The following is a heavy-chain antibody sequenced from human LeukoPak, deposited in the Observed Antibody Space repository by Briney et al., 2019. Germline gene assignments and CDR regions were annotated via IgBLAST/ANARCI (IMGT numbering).Heavy chain of an antibody. D-gene: IGHD6-13*01. CDR3: AKYSSSSNYYYGMDV. J-gene: IGHJ6*02. CDR1: GFTLSPYG. Sequence: PGRSLRLSCAASGFTLSPYGMNWVRQAPGQGLEWVAFISYDGRNEHYVDSVKGRFTISRDNSKNTLYLQMYSLRAEDTAVYYCAKYSSSSNYYYGMDVWGQGTTVTVSS. CDR2: ISYDGRNE. V-gene: IGHV3-30*18.